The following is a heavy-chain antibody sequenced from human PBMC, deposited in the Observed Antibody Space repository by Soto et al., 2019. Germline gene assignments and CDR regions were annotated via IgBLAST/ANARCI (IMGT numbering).Heavy chain of an antibody. D-gene: IGHD6-13*01. V-gene: IGHV4-39*01. CDR3: ARQWGDVRSWYVGPGGMDV. CDR2: IYYSGST. Sequence: QLQLQESGPGLVKPSETLSLTCTVSGGSISSSSYYWGWIRQPPGKGLEWIGSIYYSGSTYYNPSLKSRVTISVDTSKNQFSLKLSSVTAADTAVYYCARQWGDVRSWYVGPGGMDVWGQGTTVTVSS. CDR1: GGSISSSSYY. J-gene: IGHJ6*02.